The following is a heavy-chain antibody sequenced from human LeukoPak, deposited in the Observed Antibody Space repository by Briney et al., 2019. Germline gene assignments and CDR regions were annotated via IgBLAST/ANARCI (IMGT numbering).Heavy chain of an antibody. Sequence: KSSETLSLTCTVSGGSISSSSYYWGWIRQPPGKGLEWIGSIYYSGSTYYNPSLKSRVTISVDTSKNQFSLKLSSVTAADTAVYYCARLPKTVPIAVAGAWGQGTLVTVSS. D-gene: IGHD6-13*01. CDR1: GGSISSSSYY. V-gene: IGHV4-39*01. CDR2: IYYSGST. J-gene: IGHJ5*02. CDR3: ARLPKTVPIAVAGA.